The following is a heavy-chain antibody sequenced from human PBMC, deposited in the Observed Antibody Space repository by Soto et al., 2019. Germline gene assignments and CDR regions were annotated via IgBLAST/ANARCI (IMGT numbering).Heavy chain of an antibody. CDR1: GGSFSGYY. D-gene: IGHD3-10*01. V-gene: IGHV4-34*01. CDR2: INHSGST. J-gene: IGHJ4*02. CDR3: ARGRYHGSGSYLR. Sequence: SETLSLTCAVYGGSFSGYYWSWIRQPPGKGLEWIGEINHSGSTNYNPSLKSRVTISVDTSKNQFSLKLSSVTAADTAVYYCARGRYHGSGSYLRWGQGTLVTVSS.